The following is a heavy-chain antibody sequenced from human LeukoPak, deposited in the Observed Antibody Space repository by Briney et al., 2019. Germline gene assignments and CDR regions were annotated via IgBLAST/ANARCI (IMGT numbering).Heavy chain of an antibody. V-gene: IGHV3-21*01. D-gene: IGHD3-22*01. J-gene: IGHJ4*02. CDR1: GYTFSSYS. CDR3: VRLRRNSDTSGFYYYYDF. Sequence: GGSLRLSCLASGYTFSSYSINWVRQAPGKGLEWVSSISDGRNYIYYADSVRGRFRISRDDARDSLFLEMNSLRAEDTAVYYCVRLRRNSDTSGFYYYYDFWGQGTLVTVSS. CDR2: ISDGRNYI.